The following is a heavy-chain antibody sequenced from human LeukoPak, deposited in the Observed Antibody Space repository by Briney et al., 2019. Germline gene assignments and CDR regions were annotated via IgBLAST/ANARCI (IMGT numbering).Heavy chain of an antibody. Sequence: GGSLRLSCAASGFTFSSYDMHWVRQTTGRGLEWVSGIGTAGDAYYLGSVKGRFTISRENAKNSLYLQMNSLRAGDTAVYYCARGGSSGPFDYWGQGTLVTVFS. V-gene: IGHV3-13*01. CDR1: GFTFSSYD. J-gene: IGHJ4*02. CDR3: ARGGSSGPFDY. D-gene: IGHD1-26*01. CDR2: IGTAGDA.